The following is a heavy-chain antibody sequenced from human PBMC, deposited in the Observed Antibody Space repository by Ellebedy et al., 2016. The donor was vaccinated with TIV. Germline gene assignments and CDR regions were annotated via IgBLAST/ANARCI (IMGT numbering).Heavy chain of an antibody. J-gene: IGHJ4*02. D-gene: IGHD5-12*01. Sequence: SGPTLVKPTQTLTLTCTFSGFSLSTSGVGVGWIRQPPGKALEWLALIYWDDDKRYSPSLKSRLTITKDTSKNQVVLTMTNMDPVDTATYYCARTHSGYDLGDYFDYWGQGTLVTVSS. V-gene: IGHV2-5*02. CDR1: GFSLSTSGVG. CDR2: IYWDDDK. CDR3: ARTHSGYDLGDYFDY.